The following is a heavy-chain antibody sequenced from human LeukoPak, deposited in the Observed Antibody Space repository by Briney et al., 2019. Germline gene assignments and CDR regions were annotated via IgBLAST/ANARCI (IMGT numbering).Heavy chain of an antibody. J-gene: IGHJ4*02. V-gene: IGHV3-7*03. Sequence: AGGSLRLSCAASGFSFSNYWMSWVRQAPGKGLEWVANIKEDGRGKYYLDSVRGRFSISRDNAKNSLYLQMNSLRAEDTAVYYCAGDRDWYSFDSWGQGTLVTVSS. CDR2: IKEDGRGK. CDR3: AGDRDWYSFDS. CDR1: GFSFSNYW. D-gene: IGHD6-19*01.